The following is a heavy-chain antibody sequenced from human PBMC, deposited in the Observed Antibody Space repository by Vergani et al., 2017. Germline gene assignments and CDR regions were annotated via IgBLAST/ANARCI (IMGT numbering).Heavy chain of an antibody. V-gene: IGHV4-31*03. CDR1: GGSISSGGYY. CDR3: AGDRVRCSSTSCYSEAETVDF. Sequence: QVQLQESGPGLVKPSQTLSLTCTVSGGSISSGGYYWSWIRQHPGKGLEWIGYIYYSGSTYYNPSLKSRVTISVDTSKNQFSLKLSSVTAADTAVYYCAGDRVRCSSTSCYSEAETVDFWGQGTMVTVSS. D-gene: IGHD2-2*01. CDR2: IYYSGST. J-gene: IGHJ3*01.